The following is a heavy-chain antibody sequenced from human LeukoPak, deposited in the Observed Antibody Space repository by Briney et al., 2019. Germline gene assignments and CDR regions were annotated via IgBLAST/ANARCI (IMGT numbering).Heavy chain of an antibody. D-gene: IGHD3-10*01. CDR3: ARAEAPWSRGFDY. CDR2: LYSGNAT. V-gene: IGHV3-53*01. CDR1: GFTVGSNY. Sequence: AGPLRLYCAASGFTVGSNYMSRVRQAPGQGLKGCSVLYSGNATYYADSVKGRTNITRDTSNTTQYDQMNIIRADATAVYYGARAEAPWSRGFDYWGQGTLVTVSS. J-gene: IGHJ4*02.